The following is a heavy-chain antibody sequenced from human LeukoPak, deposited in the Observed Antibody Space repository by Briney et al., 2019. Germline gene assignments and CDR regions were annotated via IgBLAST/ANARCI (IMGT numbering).Heavy chain of an antibody. CDR1: GGTFSSYA. CDR2: IIPIFGTA. J-gene: IGHJ4*02. Sequence: ASVKVSCKASGGTFSSYAISWVRQAPGQGLEWMGGIIPIFGTANYAQKFQGRVTISRDTSISTAYMELSSLRSEDTAVYYCARVDGSADYWGQGTLVTVSS. D-gene: IGHD1-26*01. V-gene: IGHV1-69*05. CDR3: ARVDGSADY.